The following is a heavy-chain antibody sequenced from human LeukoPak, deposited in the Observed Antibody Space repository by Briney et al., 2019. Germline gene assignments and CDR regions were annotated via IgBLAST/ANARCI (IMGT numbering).Heavy chain of an antibody. D-gene: IGHD6-6*01. J-gene: IGHJ6*03. CDR2: IYYSGST. CDR1: GGSISSYY. V-gene: IGHV4-59*01. Sequence: PSETLSLTCTVSGGSISSYYWSWIRQPPGKGLEWIGYIYYSGSTNYNPSLKSRVTISLDTSKNQFSLKLSSVTAADTAVYYCARVSSIRYYYYMDVWGKGTTVTVSS. CDR3: ARVSSIRYYYYMDV.